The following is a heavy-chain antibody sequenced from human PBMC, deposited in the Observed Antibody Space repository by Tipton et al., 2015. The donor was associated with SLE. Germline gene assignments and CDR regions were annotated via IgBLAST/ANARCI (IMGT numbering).Heavy chain of an antibody. CDR3: ARQLGLQGNYYYYGLDV. D-gene: IGHD1-7*01. CDR1: GFTLSNDD. J-gene: IGHJ6*02. V-gene: IGHV3-48*03. CDR2: ISDSGSTT. Sequence: SLRLSCAASGFTLSNDDMNWVRQAPGKGLEWISYISDSGSTTYYADSVKGRLTISRDNPKNSVYLQINSLRVEDTAVYYCARQLGLQGNYYYYGLDVWGLGTTVTVSS.